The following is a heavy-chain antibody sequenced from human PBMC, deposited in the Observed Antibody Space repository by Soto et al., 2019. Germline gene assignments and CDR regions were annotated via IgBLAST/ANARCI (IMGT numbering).Heavy chain of an antibody. Sequence: SVKVSCKASGGTFSNYGISWVREARGRGLEWMGGIIPIFRTANYAQKFQGRVTITADESTSTAYMELSSLRSEDTAVYYCARIHDYPAERYPGINDSGMDVWAQGTTVTVSS. CDR1: GGTFSNYG. J-gene: IGHJ6*02. CDR2: IIPIFRTA. D-gene: IGHD4-17*01. V-gene: IGHV1-69*13. CDR3: ARIHDYPAERYPGINDSGMDV.